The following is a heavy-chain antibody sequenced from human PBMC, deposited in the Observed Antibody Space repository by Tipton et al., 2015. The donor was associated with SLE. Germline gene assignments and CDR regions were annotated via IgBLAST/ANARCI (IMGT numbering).Heavy chain of an antibody. CDR2: MSGSGGSV. V-gene: IGHV3-23*01. CDR1: GFTFTNYA. CDR3: AKDRMQHRQLVRPDFDS. J-gene: IGHJ4*02. Sequence: SLRLSCEGSGFTFTNYAVNWVRQAPGKGLEWVSGMSGSGGSVYYADSVKGRFIISRDNSKNTVDLRMYGLRADDTGRYYCAKDRMQHRQLVRPDFDSWGQGTLVTVSS. D-gene: IGHD6-13*01.